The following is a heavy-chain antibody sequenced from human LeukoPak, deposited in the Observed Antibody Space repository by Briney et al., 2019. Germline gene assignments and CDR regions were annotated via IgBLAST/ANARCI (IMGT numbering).Heavy chain of an antibody. CDR3: AGAPYYYHGSEEYALWDY. V-gene: IGHV3-66*01. Sequence: PGGSLRLSCAASGFTVSGNYMSWVRHAPGKGLECVSDMYNRGSPYYADSVKGRFTISRDSSMNSLYLQMNSLRAEDTAVYYCAGAPYYYHGSEEYALWDYWGQGTLVTVSS. CDR2: MYNRGSP. J-gene: IGHJ4*02. CDR1: GFTVSGNY. D-gene: IGHD3-10*01.